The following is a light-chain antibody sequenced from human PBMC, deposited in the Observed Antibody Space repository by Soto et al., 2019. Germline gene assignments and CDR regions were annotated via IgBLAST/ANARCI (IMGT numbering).Light chain of an antibody. CDR1: HRVSSH. CDR2: ATS. Sequence: EIVLTQSPGTLSLSPGERATPSCSASHRVSSHLAWYQQKPGQAPRLLIFATSTRATGIPARFSGSGSGTEFTLTISSLQSEDFAVYYCQQYNNWPLTFGGGTKVDIK. CDR3: QQYNNWPLT. V-gene: IGKV3-15*01. J-gene: IGKJ4*01.